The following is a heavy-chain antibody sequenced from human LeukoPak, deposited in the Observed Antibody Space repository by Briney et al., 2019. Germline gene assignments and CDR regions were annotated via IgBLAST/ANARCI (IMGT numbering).Heavy chain of an antibody. CDR1: GFTFDGYA. D-gene: IGHD2-21*01. CDR2: ISWNSGSI. Sequence: PGGSLRLSCAASGFTFDGYAMHWVRQAPGKGLEWVSGISWNSGSIGYADSVKGRFTISRDNAKNSLYLQMNSLRAEDTALYYCAKAQTYIVVVPTGPVDAFDIWGQGTMVTVSS. CDR3: AKAQTYIVVVPTGPVDAFDI. J-gene: IGHJ3*02. V-gene: IGHV3-9*01.